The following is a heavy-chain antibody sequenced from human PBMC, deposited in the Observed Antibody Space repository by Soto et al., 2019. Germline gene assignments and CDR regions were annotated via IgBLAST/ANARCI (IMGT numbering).Heavy chain of an antibody. CDR2: ISSSSSYI. CDR1: GFTFSSYS. CDR3: ARGGPGYGDFFDY. Sequence: GGSLRLSXAASGFTFSSYSMNWVRQAPGKGLEWVSSISSSSSYIYYADSVKGRFTIPRDNAKNSLYLQMNSLRAEDTAVYYCARGGPGYGDFFDYWGQGTLVTVSS. V-gene: IGHV3-21*01. J-gene: IGHJ4*02. D-gene: IGHD5-12*01.